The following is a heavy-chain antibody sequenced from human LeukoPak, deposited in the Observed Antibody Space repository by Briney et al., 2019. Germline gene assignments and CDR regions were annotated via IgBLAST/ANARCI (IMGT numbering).Heavy chain of an antibody. CDR2: IKQDGSEK. Sequence: GGSLRLSCAASGFTFSSYWMSWVRQAPGKGLEWVANIKQDGSEKYYVDSVKGRFTISRDNAKNSLYLQMNSLRAEDTAVYYCARFEGAYYYDSSGYYYRRDAFDIWGQGTMVTVSS. CDR3: ARFEGAYYYDSSGYYYRRDAFDI. J-gene: IGHJ3*02. V-gene: IGHV3-7*01. CDR1: GFTFSSYW. D-gene: IGHD3-22*01.